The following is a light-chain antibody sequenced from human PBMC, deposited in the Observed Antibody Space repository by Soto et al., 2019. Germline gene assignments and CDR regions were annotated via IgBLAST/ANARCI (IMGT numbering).Light chain of an antibody. CDR2: GDN. V-gene: IGLV1-40*01. J-gene: IGLJ1*01. Sequence: QCVLTQPPSVSGAPGQRVAISCTGSSSNIGAEYDVHWYKQIPGTAPKRLIYGDNNRPSGVPDRFSGSKSGTSASLAITGLQPEDEADYYCQSYDSSLTTFVFGTGTKLTVL. CDR1: SSNIGAEYD. CDR3: QSYDSSLTTFV.